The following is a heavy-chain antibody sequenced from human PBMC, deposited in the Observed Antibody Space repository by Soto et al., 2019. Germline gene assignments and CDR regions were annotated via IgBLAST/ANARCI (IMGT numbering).Heavy chain of an antibody. J-gene: IGHJ6*02. CDR2: IIPIFGTA. D-gene: IGHD5-12*01. V-gene: IGHV1-69*13. CDR1: GGTFSSYA. CDR3: ARDQGPEYSGYDYYYYGMDV. Sequence: SVKISCKASGGTFSSYAISWVRQAPGQGLEWMGGIIPIFGTANYAQKFQGRVTITADESTSTAYMELSSLRSEDTAVYYCARDQGPEYSGYDYYYYGMDVWGQGTTVTVSS.